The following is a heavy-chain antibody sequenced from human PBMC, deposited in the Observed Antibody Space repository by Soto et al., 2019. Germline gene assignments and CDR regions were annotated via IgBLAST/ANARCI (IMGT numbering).Heavy chain of an antibody. J-gene: IGHJ3*02. CDR1: GFTFSSYA. V-gene: IGHV3-23*01. Sequence: GGSLRLSCAASGFTFSSYAMSWVRQAPGKGLEWVSAISGSGGSTYYADSVKGRFTISRDNSKNTLYLQMNSLRAEDTAVYYCAKGRGIAARPGDAFDIWGQGTMVTVSS. CDR2: ISGSGGST. D-gene: IGHD6-6*01. CDR3: AKGRGIAARPGDAFDI.